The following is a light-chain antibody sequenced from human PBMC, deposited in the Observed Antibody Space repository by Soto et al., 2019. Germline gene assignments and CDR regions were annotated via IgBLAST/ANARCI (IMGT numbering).Light chain of an antibody. CDR1: QSVSSY. V-gene: IGKV3-15*01. CDR2: DAS. J-gene: IGKJ1*01. CDR3: QQYDDWPET. Sequence: EKVMTQSPATLSVSPGERATLSCRASQSVSSYLAWYQQKPGQAPRLLIYDASTRATGVPARFSGSGSGTDFTLTISSLQSEDLALYYCQQYDDWPETFGQGTKVEIK.